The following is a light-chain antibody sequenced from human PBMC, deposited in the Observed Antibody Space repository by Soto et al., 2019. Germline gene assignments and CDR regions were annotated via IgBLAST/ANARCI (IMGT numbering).Light chain of an antibody. CDR2: AAT. CDR3: QQNFNFPRT. V-gene: IGKV1-39*01. CDR1: QTIDTY. J-gene: IGKJ1*01. Sequence: DSQLTQSPSSLSASVGDRVTITCRASQTIDTYLNWYQHKPGTAPKVLIYAATYLQDGVPSRFSGTGSGADFTLTISRLQPENFATYYCQQNFNFPRTFGQGTKVDIK.